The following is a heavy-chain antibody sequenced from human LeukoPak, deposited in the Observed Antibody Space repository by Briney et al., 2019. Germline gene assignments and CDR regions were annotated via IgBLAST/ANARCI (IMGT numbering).Heavy chain of an antibody. Sequence: SETLSLTCAVYGGSFSGFYWSWIRQPPGKGLEWIGEISHSGSTNYNPSLKSRVTISLDTSKNQFSLNLSSVTAADTAVYYCARRVSSSGGVLTAIWNYWGQGTLVTVSS. CDR3: ARRVSSSGGVLTAIWNY. V-gene: IGHV4-34*01. CDR2: ISHSGST. CDR1: GGSFSGFY. D-gene: IGHD2-21*02. J-gene: IGHJ4*02.